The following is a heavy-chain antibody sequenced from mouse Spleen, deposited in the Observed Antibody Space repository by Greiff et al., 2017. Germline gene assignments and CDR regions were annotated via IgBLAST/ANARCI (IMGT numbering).Heavy chain of an antibody. V-gene: IGHV3-6*01. CDR3: ARGDPMDF. CDR1: GYSITSGYY. D-gene: IGHD2-13*01. CDR2: ISYDGSN. Sequence: DVHLVESGPGLVKPSQSLSLTCSVTGYSITSGYYWNWIRQFPGNKLEWMGYISYDGSNNYNPSLKNRISITRDTSKNQFFLKLNSVTTEDTATYYCARGDPMDFWGQGTSVTVSS. J-gene: IGHJ4*01.